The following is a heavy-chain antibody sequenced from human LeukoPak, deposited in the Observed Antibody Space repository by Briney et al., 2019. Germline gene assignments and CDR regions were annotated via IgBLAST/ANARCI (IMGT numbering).Heavy chain of an antibody. CDR1: GFTFSNAW. V-gene: IGHV3-15*01. CDR2: MKSKPAGGTI. CDR3: TTTYHYDSSGYSLYY. D-gene: IGHD3-22*01. J-gene: IGHJ4*02. Sequence: GGSLRLSCTGSGFTFSNAWMTWVRQAPGKGLEWVGRMKSKPAGGTIDYAAPVKGRFTISRDDSKNTLYLQMNSLKTEDTAVYYCTTTYHYDSSGYSLYYWGQGTLVTVSS.